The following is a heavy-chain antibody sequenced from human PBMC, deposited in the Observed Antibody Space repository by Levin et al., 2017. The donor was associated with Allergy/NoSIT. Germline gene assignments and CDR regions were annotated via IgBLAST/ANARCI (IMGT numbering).Heavy chain of an antibody. CDR2: ISYDGSNK. V-gene: IGHV3-30*18. D-gene: IGHD2-15*01. J-gene: IGHJ4*02. CDR3: AKALEGYCSGGSCHSGQWLVPLPPGLDY. Sequence: GGSLRLSCAASGFTFSSYGMHWVRQAPGKGLEWVAVISYDGSNKYYADSVKGRFTISRDNSKNTLYLQMNSLRAEDTAVYYCAKALEGYCSGGSCHSGQWLVPLPPGLDYWGQGTLVTVSS. CDR1: GFTFSSYG.